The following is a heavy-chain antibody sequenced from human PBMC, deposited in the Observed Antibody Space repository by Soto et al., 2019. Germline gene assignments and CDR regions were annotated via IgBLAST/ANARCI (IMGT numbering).Heavy chain of an antibody. V-gene: IGHV3-30*04. CDR2: ITRDGYNK. CDR1: GFIFKNYA. J-gene: IGHJ4*02. D-gene: IGHD6-6*01. Sequence: GGSLRLSFAGSGFIFKNYALNWVRQAPGKGLEWVASITRDGYNKYYADSVKGRFTISRDNSRDTLSLQMTAQTIEDSSVYYCTKSSGGSSSVGMDYWGQGTRVTVSS. CDR3: TKSSGGSSSVGMDY.